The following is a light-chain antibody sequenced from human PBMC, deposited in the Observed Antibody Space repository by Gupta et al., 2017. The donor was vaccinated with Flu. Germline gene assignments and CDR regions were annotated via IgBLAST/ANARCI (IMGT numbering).Light chain of an antibody. J-gene: IGKJ2*02. V-gene: IGKV3-20*01. Sequence: GTLSLSPGERATRSVMASQSVSSSYLAWYQQKPGQAPRLLIYGASSRATGIPDRFSGSGSGTXFTLTIXRLEPEDFAVYYCQQYGSSSGTFGXGTKLEIK. CDR1: QSVSSSY. CDR3: QQYGSSSGT. CDR2: GAS.